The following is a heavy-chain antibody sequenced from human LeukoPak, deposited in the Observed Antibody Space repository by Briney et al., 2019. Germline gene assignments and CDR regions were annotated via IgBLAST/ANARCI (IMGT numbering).Heavy chain of an antibody. CDR2: INWNGGST. V-gene: IGHV3-20*04. J-gene: IGHJ4*02. D-gene: IGHD5-12*01. Sequence: GGSLRLSCAAPGFTFDDYGMSWVRQAPGKGLEWVSGINWNGGSTVYADSVKGRFTISRDNAKNSLYLQMNSLRAEDTALYYCARDRGRWLRGSGDYWGQGTLVTVSS. CDR1: GFTFDDYG. CDR3: ARDRGRWLRGSGDY.